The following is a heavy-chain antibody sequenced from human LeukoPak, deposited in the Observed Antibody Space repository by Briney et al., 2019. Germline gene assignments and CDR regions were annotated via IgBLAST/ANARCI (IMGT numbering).Heavy chain of an antibody. CDR2: MNPNSGNT. CDR1: GYTFTGYY. V-gene: IGHV1-8*03. CDR3: ARGRGYGY. D-gene: IGHD3-16*01. Sequence: ASVKVSCKASGYTFTGYYMHWVRQAPGQGLGWMGWMNPNSGNTGYAQKFQGRVTITRNTSISTAYMELSSLRSEDTAVYYCARGRGYGYWGQGTLVTVSS. J-gene: IGHJ4*02.